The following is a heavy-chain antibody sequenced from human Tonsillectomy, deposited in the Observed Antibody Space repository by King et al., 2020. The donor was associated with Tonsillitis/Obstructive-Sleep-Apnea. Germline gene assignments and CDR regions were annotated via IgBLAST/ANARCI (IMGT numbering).Heavy chain of an antibody. D-gene: IGHD4-17*01. V-gene: IGHV3-23*01. CDR3: AKDRVRDGDYVFDY. J-gene: IGHJ4*02. CDR2: ISGSGGST. CDR1: GFTFSHYA. Sequence: VQSGGSLRLSCEASGFTFSHYAMSWVRQAPGKGLEWVSTISGSGGSTYYTDSVKGRFTISRDNSKNTLYLQMNSLRGEGTAVYYCAKDRVRDGDYVFDYWGQGTLVTVSS.